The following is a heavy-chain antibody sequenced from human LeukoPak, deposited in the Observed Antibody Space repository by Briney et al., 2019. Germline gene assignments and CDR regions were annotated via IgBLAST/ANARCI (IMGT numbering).Heavy chain of an antibody. Sequence: PGGSLRLSCAASGFTFSSYWMSWVRQAPGKGLEWVANIKQDGSEKYYVDSVKGRFTISRDNAKNSLYLQMNSLRAEDTAVYYCASYHAARQWLVSYPPYYFDYWGQGTLVTVSS. D-gene: IGHD6-19*01. J-gene: IGHJ4*02. CDR1: GFTFSSYW. CDR2: IKQDGSEK. CDR3: ASYHAARQWLVSYPPYYFDY. V-gene: IGHV3-7*01.